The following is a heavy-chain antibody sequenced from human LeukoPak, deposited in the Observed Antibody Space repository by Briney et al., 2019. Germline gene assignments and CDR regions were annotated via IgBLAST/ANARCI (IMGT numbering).Heavy chain of an antibody. CDR1: GYTFTSYY. V-gene: IGHV1-46*01. Sequence: ASVKVSCKASGYTFTSYYMHWVRQAPGQGLEWMGIINPSGGSTSYAQKFQGRVTMTRDMSTSTVYMELSRLTSDDTAVYYCARAVAGRTPYFDYWGQGTLVTVSS. CDR2: INPSGGST. CDR3: ARAVAGRTPYFDY. J-gene: IGHJ4*02. D-gene: IGHD6-19*01.